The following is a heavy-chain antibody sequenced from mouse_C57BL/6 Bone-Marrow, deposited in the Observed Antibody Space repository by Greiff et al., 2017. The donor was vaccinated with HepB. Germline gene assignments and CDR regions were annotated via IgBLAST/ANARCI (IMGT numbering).Heavy chain of an antibody. V-gene: IGHV1-42*01. J-gene: IGHJ4*01. CDR1: GYSFTGYY. Sequence: VQLQQSGPELVKPGASVKISCKASGYSFTGYYMNWMKQSPEKSLEWIGEINPSTGGTTYNQKFKAKATLTVDKSSSTAYMQLKSLTSEDSAVYYCARPTTVGAMDYWGQGTSVTVSS. D-gene: IGHD1-1*01. CDR3: ARPTTVGAMDY. CDR2: INPSTGGT.